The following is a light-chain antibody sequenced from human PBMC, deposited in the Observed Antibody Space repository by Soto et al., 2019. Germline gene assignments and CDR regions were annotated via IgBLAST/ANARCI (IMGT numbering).Light chain of an antibody. CDR1: QSVSSY. CDR2: DAS. Sequence: EIVLTQSPATLSLSPGERPTLSCRASQSVSSYLAWYQQKPVQAPRLLIYDASNRATGIPARFSGSGSGTDFTLTISSLEPEDFAVYYCQQRSNWPLTFGGGTKVEIK. J-gene: IGKJ4*01. CDR3: QQRSNWPLT. V-gene: IGKV3-11*01.